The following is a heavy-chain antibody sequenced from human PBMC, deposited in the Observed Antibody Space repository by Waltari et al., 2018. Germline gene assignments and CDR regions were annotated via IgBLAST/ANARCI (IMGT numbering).Heavy chain of an antibody. Sequence: QLQLQESGPGLVKPSETLSVTCAVSGGSISSNYWSWLRQAPGKGLEWLGYIYGRGSSTNYTPSLKSRVTRSVDTSENQLSLKLSSATVADTAVYYCARDRGRNVYFDFWGQGALVTVSS. J-gene: IGHJ4*02. V-gene: IGHV4-59*12. CDR3: ARDRGRNVYFDF. CDR1: GGSISSNY. CDR2: IYGRGSST. D-gene: IGHD3-16*01.